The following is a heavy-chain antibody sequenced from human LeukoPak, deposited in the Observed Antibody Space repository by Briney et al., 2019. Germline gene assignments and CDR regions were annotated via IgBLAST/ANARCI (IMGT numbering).Heavy chain of an antibody. CDR3: ARELVVPAARSWDYYYGMDV. D-gene: IGHD2-2*01. Sequence: ASVKVSCTASGYTFTSYDINWVRQATGQGLEWVGWMNPNSGNTGYAQKFQGRVTMTRNTSISTAYMELSSLRSEDTAVYYCARELVVPAARSWDYYYGMDVWGQGTTVTVSS. J-gene: IGHJ6*02. CDR2: MNPNSGNT. CDR1: GYTFTSYD. V-gene: IGHV1-8*01.